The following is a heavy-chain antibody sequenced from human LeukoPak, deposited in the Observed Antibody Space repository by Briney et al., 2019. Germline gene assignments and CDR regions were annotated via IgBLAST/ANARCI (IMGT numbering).Heavy chain of an antibody. J-gene: IGHJ4*02. CDR3: ATGYSAWSFGY. D-gene: IGHD6-19*01. Sequence: GGSLRLSCAASGVTFSSYAMYWVRQAPGKGLDWVAVIYCDGSNKYSADSVKGRFTISRDNSKNTLYLQMISLRAEDTAMYFCATGYSAWSFGYWGQGTLVTVSS. CDR1: GVTFSSYA. CDR2: IYCDGSNK. V-gene: IGHV3-30-3*01.